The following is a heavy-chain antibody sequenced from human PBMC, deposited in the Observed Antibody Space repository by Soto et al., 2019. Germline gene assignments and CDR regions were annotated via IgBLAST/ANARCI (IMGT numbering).Heavy chain of an antibody. CDR1: GGSISSDY. Sequence: SETLSLTCTVSGGSISSDYWSWIRQPPGKGLEWIGYIYYSGSTNYNPSLKSRVTISVDTSKNQFSLKLSSVTAADTAVYYCARSGAAGSRRPRNWFDPWGQGTLVTVSS. V-gene: IGHV4-59*01. D-gene: IGHD6-13*01. CDR2: IYYSGST. J-gene: IGHJ5*02. CDR3: ARSGAAGSRRPRNWFDP.